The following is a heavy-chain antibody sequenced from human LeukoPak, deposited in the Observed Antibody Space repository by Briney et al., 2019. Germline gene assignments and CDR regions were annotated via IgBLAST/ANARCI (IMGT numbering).Heavy chain of an antibody. CDR1: GYTFTAYY. Sequence: ASVKVSCKSSGYTFTAYYMHWVRQAPGQGLEWMGWINPNSGGTDSAHKFQGRVTMTTDTSISTAYMELSRLRSDDTAVYYCATLGSSGWQLRGGPFDIWGQGTMVTVSS. J-gene: IGHJ3*02. CDR2: INPNSGGT. D-gene: IGHD6-19*01. V-gene: IGHV1-2*02. CDR3: ATLGSSGWQLRGGPFDI.